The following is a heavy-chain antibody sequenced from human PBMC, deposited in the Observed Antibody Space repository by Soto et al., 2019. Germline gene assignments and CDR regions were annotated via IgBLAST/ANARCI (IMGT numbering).Heavy chain of an antibody. CDR2: IFWDDDK. V-gene: IGHV2-5*02. Sequence: QITLKESGPALVRPSQSLTLTCSFSGFSLTTRGVAVGWIRQPPGKALEWLALIFWDDDKWYSPSLRSRLTITEETSKNQVVLTMTNMDPVDTATYYCAHRSRGYAYYFDQWGQGTLVTVSS. CDR3: AHRSRGYAYYFDQ. J-gene: IGHJ4*02. CDR1: GFSLTTRGVA. D-gene: IGHD5-12*01.